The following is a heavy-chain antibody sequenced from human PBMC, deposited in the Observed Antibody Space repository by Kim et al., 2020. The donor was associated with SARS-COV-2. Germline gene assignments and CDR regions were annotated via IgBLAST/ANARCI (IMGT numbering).Heavy chain of an antibody. CDR2: IKQDGSEK. V-gene: IGHV3-7*03. CDR3: AREDNSGWFFGTRRA. CDR1: GFTFSSYW. J-gene: IGHJ5*02. D-gene: IGHD6-19*01. Sequence: GGSLRLSCAASGFTFSSYWMSWVRQAPGKGLEWVANIKQDGSEKYYVDSVKGRFTISRDNAKNSLYLQMNSLRAEDTAVYYCAREDNSGWFFGTRRAWGQGTLVTASS.